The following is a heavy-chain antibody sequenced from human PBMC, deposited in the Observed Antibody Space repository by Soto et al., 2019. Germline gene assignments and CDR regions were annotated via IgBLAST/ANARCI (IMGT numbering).Heavy chain of an antibody. V-gene: IGHV1-3*01. CDR3: ARGGVGYCSGGSCSVGRSCGNFDY. CDR1: GYTFTSYA. Sequence: GASVKVSCKASGYTFTSYAMHWVRQAPGQRLEWMGWINAGNGNTKYSQKFQGRVTITRDTSASTAYMELSSLRSEDTAVYYCARGGVGYCSGGSCSVGRSCGNFDYWGQGTLVTVSS. D-gene: IGHD2-15*01. CDR2: INAGNGNT. J-gene: IGHJ4*02.